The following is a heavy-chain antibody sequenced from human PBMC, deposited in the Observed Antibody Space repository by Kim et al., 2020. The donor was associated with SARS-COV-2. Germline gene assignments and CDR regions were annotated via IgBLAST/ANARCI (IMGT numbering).Heavy chain of an antibody. CDR3: SSLIGGEFDP. V-gene: IGHV4-61*01. CDR1: GVSVSSGSYY. D-gene: IGHD2-15*01. J-gene: IGHJ5*02. CDR2: IYYNGNT. Sequence: SETLSLTCSVSGVSVSSGSYYWSWIRQTPGKGLEWIGYIYYNGNTNYNPSLKSRVRISLDTSKNQFSLTLSSVTAADTALYYCSSLIGGEFDPWGQGTLV.